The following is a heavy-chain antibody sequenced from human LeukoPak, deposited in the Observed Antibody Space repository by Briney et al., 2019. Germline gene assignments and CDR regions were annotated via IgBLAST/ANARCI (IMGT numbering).Heavy chain of an antibody. J-gene: IGHJ6*02. CDR2: FCYSEST. CDR3: ARHLYTSSARFYYGMDV. Sequence: PSDTLSLTCSVSGGSIISYYWCWIRQPPGKGLGWMAYFCYSESTNYTPSLKSRATISVDPSRNQFSLSLSSVTAADTAVYYGARHLYTSSARFYYGMDVWGHGTAVTVSS. CDR1: GGSIISYY. V-gene: IGHV4-59*08. D-gene: IGHD6-6*01.